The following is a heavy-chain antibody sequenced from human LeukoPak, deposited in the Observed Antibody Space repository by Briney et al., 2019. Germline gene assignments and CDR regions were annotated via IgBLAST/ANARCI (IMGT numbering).Heavy chain of an antibody. CDR2: ISSSGSI. Sequence: GSLRLSCGVSGFSFTPYSMNWVRQAPGKGLEWISYISSSGSINADSVKGRFTVSRDNAKNSLYLEMNSLRVEDTALYYCARGARYYSAVEVWGQGTAVTVSS. V-gene: IGHV3-48*04. J-gene: IGHJ6*02. CDR1: GFSFTPYS. CDR3: ARGARYYSAVEV.